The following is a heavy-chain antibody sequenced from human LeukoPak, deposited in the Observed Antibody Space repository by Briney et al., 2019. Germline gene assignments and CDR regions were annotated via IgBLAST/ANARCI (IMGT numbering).Heavy chain of an antibody. CDR2: ISYDENTK. D-gene: IGHD6-6*01. J-gene: IGHJ5*02. V-gene: IGHV3-30*04. CDR3: ARDLYSSSSVNWFDP. Sequence: PGRSLRLSCAASGFAFSRHAMHRVRQAPGTGLESGAVISYDENTKYYADSVKGRFTISRDNSRNTLYLQLSSLRGDDTALYCSARDLYSSSSVNWFDPWGQGTLVTVSS. CDR1: GFAFSRHA.